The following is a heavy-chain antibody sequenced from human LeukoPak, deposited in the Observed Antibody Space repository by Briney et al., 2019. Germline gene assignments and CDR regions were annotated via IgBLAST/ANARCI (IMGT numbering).Heavy chain of an antibody. CDR3: ARDYWYSSGWYMGY. J-gene: IGHJ4*02. V-gene: IGHV3-7*01. Sequence: PGGSLRLSCAASGFTFSSYWMSWVRQAPGKGLEWVANIKQDGSEKYYVDSVKGRFTISRDNAKNSLYLQMNSLRAEDTALYYCARDYWYSSGWYMGYWGQGILVTVSS. CDR2: IKQDGSEK. CDR1: GFTFSSYW. D-gene: IGHD6-19*01.